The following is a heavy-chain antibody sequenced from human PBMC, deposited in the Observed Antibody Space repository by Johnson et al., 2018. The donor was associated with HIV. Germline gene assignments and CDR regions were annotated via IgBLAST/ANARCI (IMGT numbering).Heavy chain of an antibody. CDR2: ISLSSGSI. J-gene: IGHJ3*02. V-gene: IGHV3-9*01. CDR3: AKDRAVAGYDAFDI. Sequence: VQLVESGGGLVQPGRSLRLSCAASGFTFDDYAMPWVRQAPGKGLEWVSGISLSSGSIGYADSVKGRFTISRDNAKNSLYLQMNSLRAEDTALYYCAKDRAVAGYDAFDIWGQGTMVTVSS. CDR1: GFTFDDYA. D-gene: IGHD6-19*01.